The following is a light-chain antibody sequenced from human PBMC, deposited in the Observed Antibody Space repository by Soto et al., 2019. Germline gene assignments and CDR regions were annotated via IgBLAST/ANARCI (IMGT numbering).Light chain of an antibody. Sequence: EVVLTQSPGTLALSAGERATLSCRASQSVSSYLAWYQQKPGQAPRLLIYGASSRATGIPDRFSGSGSGTDFTLTISRLEPEDFAVFFCQQYGTSEIIFGQGTRLETK. J-gene: IGKJ5*01. CDR2: GAS. CDR3: QQYGTSEII. V-gene: IGKV3-20*01. CDR1: QSVSSY.